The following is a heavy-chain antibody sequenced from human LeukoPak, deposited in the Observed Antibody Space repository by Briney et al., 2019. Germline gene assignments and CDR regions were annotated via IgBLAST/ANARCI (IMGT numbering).Heavy chain of an antibody. Sequence: PSETLSLTCTVSGGSISSGGYYWSWIRQHPGKGLEWIGYIYYSGSTYSNPSLKSRVTISVDTSKKQFSLNLSSVTAADTAVYYCARHFGPRNAEYFQHWGQGTLVTVSS. J-gene: IGHJ1*01. CDR3: ARHFGPRNAEYFQH. CDR1: GGSISSGGYY. CDR2: IYYSGST. V-gene: IGHV4-39*01. D-gene: IGHD3-3*01.